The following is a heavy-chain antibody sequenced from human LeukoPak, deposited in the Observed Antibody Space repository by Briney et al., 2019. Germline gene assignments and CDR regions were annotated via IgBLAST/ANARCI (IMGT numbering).Heavy chain of an antibody. D-gene: IGHD3-10*01. V-gene: IGHV1-69*13. Sequence: SVKVSCKASGYIFTDYGITWVRQAPGQGLEWMGGIIPIFGTANYAQKFQGRVTITADESTSTAYMELSSLRSEDTAVYYCARGGGFGELIFHWGQGTLVTVSS. CDR2: IIPIFGTA. J-gene: IGHJ4*02. CDR3: ARGGGFGELIFH. CDR1: GYIFTDYG.